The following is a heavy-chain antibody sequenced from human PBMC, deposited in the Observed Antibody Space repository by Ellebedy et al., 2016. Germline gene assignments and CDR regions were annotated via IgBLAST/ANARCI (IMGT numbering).Heavy chain of an antibody. CDR3: ATPTSGRGDYNY. CDR1: GLSFNYYW. Sequence: GESLKISXEASGLSFNYYWMSWVRQAPVKGLEWVANINENGTEKYYVDSVRGRFTISRDNAKNSLYLLMKNLTPEDTAMYYCATPTSGRGDYNYWGQGTLVTVPS. V-gene: IGHV3-7*01. CDR2: INENGTEK. J-gene: IGHJ4*02. D-gene: IGHD3-16*01.